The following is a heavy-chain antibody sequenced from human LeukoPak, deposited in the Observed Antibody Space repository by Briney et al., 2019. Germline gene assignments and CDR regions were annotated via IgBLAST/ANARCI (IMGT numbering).Heavy chain of an antibody. V-gene: IGHV3-49*04. CDR3: ARVVSHDFWSTFYPRWFDP. CDR2: IRAKVFGEIT. J-gene: IGHJ5*02. Sequence: GGSLRLSCSGFGFTFGEFAMSWVRQAPGKRLEWVGFIRAKVFGEITEYGASVKGRFSISRDDSKSIAYLQMDSLKAEDTAVYYCARVVSHDFWSTFYPRWFDPWGQGTLVTVSS. D-gene: IGHD3-3*01. CDR1: GFTFGEFA.